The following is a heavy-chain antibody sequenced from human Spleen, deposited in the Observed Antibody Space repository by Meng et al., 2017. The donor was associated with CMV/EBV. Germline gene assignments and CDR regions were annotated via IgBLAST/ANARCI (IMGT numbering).Heavy chain of an antibody. CDR3: ARDEPSYCSSTRCYYYHYGMDV. CDR1: GFTFSSYW. Sequence: GESLKISCAASGFTFSSYWMSWVRQAPGKGLEWVANIKQDGSEKYYVDSVKGRFTISRDNAKNSLYLQMNSLRAEDTAVYYCARDEPSYCSSTRCYYYHYGMDVWGQGTTVTVSS. CDR2: IKQDGSEK. V-gene: IGHV3-7*01. J-gene: IGHJ6*02. D-gene: IGHD2-2*01.